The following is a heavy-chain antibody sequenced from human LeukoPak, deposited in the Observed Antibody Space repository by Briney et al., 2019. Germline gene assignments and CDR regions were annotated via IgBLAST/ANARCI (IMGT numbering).Heavy chain of an antibody. D-gene: IGHD5-18*01. CDR2: IYYSGST. Sequence: SETLSLTCTVSGGSISSYYWSWIRQPPGKGLEWIGYIYYSGSTNYNPSLKSRVTISVDASKNQFSLKLSSVTAADTAVYYCARSYSYGDGIDYWGQGTLVTVSS. CDR1: GGSISSYY. CDR3: ARSYSYGDGIDY. J-gene: IGHJ4*02. V-gene: IGHV4-59*01.